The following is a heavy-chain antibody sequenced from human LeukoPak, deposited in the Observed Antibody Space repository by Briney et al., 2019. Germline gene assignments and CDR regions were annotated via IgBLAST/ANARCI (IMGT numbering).Heavy chain of an antibody. CDR3: ARANFLYCSSTTCLFDY. D-gene: IGHD2-2*01. CDR2: INPNDGDT. J-gene: IGHJ4*02. CDR1: GYTFTDYY. V-gene: IGHV1-2*02. Sequence: ASVKVSCKASGYTFTDYYMHWVRQAPGRGFEWMGWINPNDGDTNYAQKFQGRVTMTRDTSISTAHMEVSRLRSDDTAVYYCARANFLYCSSTTCLFDYWGQGTLVTVSS.